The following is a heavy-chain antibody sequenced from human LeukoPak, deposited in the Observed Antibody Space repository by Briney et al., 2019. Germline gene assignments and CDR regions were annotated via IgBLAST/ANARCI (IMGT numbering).Heavy chain of an antibody. CDR1: GFTFSSYA. CDR2: INSDGSEG. V-gene: IGHV3-7*03. Sequence: GGSLRLSCAASGFTFSSYAMSWSRQAPGKGLEWVASINSDGSEGYYADVVKGRFTISRDNAKNSLYLQINSLRAEDTAVYYCARSSYSSSSSVWGQGTMVTVSS. D-gene: IGHD6-6*01. CDR3: ARSSYSSSSSV. J-gene: IGHJ3*01.